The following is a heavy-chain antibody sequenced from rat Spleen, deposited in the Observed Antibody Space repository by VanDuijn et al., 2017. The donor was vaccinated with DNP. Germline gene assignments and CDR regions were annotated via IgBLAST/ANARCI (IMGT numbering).Heavy chain of an antibody. CDR1: GFIFSNYW. CDR3: ATSESAGFVS. CDR2: ITNGGGTT. J-gene: IGHJ3*01. V-gene: IGHV5-31*01. D-gene: IGHD3-7*01. Sequence: EVQLVESGGGPVQPGRSLKLSCVASGFIFSNYWMTWIRQAPGKGLEWVASITNGGGTTYYRDSVKGRFTISRDNGKSTLYLQMDSLRSEDTATYYCATSESAGFVSWGQGTLVTVSS.